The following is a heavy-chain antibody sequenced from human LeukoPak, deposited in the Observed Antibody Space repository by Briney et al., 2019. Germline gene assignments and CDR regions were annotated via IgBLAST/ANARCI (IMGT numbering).Heavy chain of an antibody. J-gene: IGHJ4*02. CDR3: ARDLDILTGYYTPGY. CDR2: INPSGGST. Sequence: ASVKVSCKASGYTFTSYYMHWVRQAPGQGLEWMGIINPSGGSTSYAQKFQGRVTMTRDTSTSTVYMELSSLRSEDTAVYYCARDLDILTGYYTPGYWAQGTLVTVSS. CDR1: GYTFTSYY. V-gene: IGHV1-46*01. D-gene: IGHD3-9*01.